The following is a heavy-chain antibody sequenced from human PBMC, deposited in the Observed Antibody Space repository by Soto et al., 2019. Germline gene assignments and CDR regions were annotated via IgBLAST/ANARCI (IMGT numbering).Heavy chain of an antibody. CDR3: ARPRSGSYRLDYYGMDV. CDR1: SYSFASYW. CDR2: IYPGDSDS. Sequence: PGESLKISCKCSSYSFASYWIAWVRQKPGKGLEWMGIIYPGDSDSRYSPSFQGQVTISADKSISTAYLQWSSLKASDTAIYYCARPRSGSYRLDYYGMDVWGQGTTVTVAS. V-gene: IGHV5-51*01. D-gene: IGHD3-10*01. J-gene: IGHJ6*02.